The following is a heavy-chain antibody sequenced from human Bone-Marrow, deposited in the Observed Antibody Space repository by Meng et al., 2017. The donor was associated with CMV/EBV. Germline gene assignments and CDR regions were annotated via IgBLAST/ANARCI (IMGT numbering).Heavy chain of an antibody. CDR1: GYTFTSYA. D-gene: IGHD6-13*01. CDR3: ARVSRGSSWTTNWFDP. CDR2: SNAGNGNT. J-gene: IGHJ5*02. V-gene: IGHV1-3*02. Sequence: ASVKVSCKASGYTFTSYAMHWVRQAPGQRLEWMGWSNAGNGNTKYSQEFQGRVTITRDTSASTAYMELSSLRSEDMAVYYCARVSRGSSWTTNWFDPWGQGTLVTVSS.